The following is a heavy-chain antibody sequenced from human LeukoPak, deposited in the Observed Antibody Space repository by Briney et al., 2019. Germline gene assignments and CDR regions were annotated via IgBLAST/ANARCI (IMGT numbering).Heavy chain of an antibody. Sequence: SETLSLTCAVYGGSFSGYYWGWIRQPPGKGLEWIGSIYYSGSTYYNPPLKSRVTISVDTSKNQFSLKLGSVTAAGTAVYYCARIRYYDSSGYWVYFDYWGQGTLVTVSS. CDR3: ARIRYYDSSGYWVYFDY. CDR2: IYYSGST. D-gene: IGHD3-22*01. CDR1: GGSFSGYY. V-gene: IGHV4-39*01. J-gene: IGHJ4*02.